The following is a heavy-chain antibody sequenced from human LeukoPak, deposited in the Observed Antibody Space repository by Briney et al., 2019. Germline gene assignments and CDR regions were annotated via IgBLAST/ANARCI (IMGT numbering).Heavy chain of an antibody. D-gene: IGHD1-26*01. CDR2: ISGSGGST. CDR3: AKDSGFYVDFDY. CDR1: GFTFRSYA. V-gene: IGHV3-23*01. Sequence: GASLRISCAASGFTFRSYAMSRVRQAPGKGLEWVSTISGSGGSTYYADSVKGRFTISRDNSKNTVYLQMNSLRSEDTAVYYCAKDSGFYVDFDYWGQGTLVTVSS. J-gene: IGHJ4*02.